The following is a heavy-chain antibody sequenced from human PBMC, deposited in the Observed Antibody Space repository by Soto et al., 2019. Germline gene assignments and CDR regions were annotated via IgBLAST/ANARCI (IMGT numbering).Heavy chain of an antibody. J-gene: IGHJ3*02. Sequence: GSLRLSCAASAFTFSNYWMHWVRQAPGKGLVWVSGINGGGRSTTYADSVKGRFTISRDNSKNTLYLQMNSLRAEDTAVYYCAKVNPTTVTTAGSFDIWGQGTMVTVSS. D-gene: IGHD4-4*01. CDR2: INGGGRST. CDR3: AKVNPTTVTTAGSFDI. V-gene: IGHV3-74*01. CDR1: AFTFSNYW.